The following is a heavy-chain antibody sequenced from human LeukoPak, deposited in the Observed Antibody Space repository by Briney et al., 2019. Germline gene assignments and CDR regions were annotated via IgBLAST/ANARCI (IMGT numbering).Heavy chain of an antibody. CDR3: ASLLGYCSSTSCYTGLDY. V-gene: IGHV1-69*13. CDR2: IIPIFGTA. J-gene: IGHJ4*02. Sequence: SVKVSCKASGGTFSSYAISWVRQAPGQGLEWMGGIIPIFGTANYAQKFQGRVTITADESTSTAYMELSSLRSEDTAVYYCASLLGYCSSTSCYTGLDYWGQGTLVTVSS. D-gene: IGHD2-2*02. CDR1: GGTFSSYA.